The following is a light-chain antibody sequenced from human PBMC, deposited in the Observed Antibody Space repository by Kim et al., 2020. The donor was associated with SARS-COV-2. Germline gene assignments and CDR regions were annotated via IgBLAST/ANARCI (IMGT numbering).Light chain of an antibody. Sequence: SPGERATLSCRASQNVNSHLAWYQQKPGQAPRLLIYDSSSRATGIPVRFSGSGSGTEFTLTISSLQSEDFAAYYCQQYNDWPLFTFGPGTKVDIK. CDR2: DSS. V-gene: IGKV3D-15*01. CDR3: QQYNDWPLFT. J-gene: IGKJ3*01. CDR1: QNVNSH.